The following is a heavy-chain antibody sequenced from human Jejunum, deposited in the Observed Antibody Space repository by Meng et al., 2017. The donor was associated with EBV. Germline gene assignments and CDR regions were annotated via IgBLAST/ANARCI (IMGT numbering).Heavy chain of an antibody. CDR2: ICFSDYT. D-gene: IGHD4-17*01. J-gene: IGHJ4*02. Sequence: PQLQASGPGLVQPSAPLLFSCNVSGASISSSIYCWGWIRQPPGKGLEWIGSICFSDYTYHNPSLKSRVTISADTSKNQFSLSLTSVTAADTAVYYCAMGPDYAKSGYWGQGTLVTVSS. CDR1: GASISSSIYC. CDR3: AMGPDYAKSGY. V-gene: IGHV4-39*01.